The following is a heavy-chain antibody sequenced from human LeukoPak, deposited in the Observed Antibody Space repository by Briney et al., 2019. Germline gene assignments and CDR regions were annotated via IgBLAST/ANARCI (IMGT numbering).Heavy chain of an antibody. CDR1: GFTFSSYA. Sequence: GGSLRLSCAASGFTFSSYAMSWVRQAPGKGLEWVSAISADASSTYYADSVEGQFTISRYNSKNALFLQMNSLRAEDTAVYYCARGAYGDYDYWGQGTLVTVSS. D-gene: IGHD4-17*01. CDR2: ISADASST. CDR3: ARGAYGDYDY. V-gene: IGHV3-23*01. J-gene: IGHJ4*02.